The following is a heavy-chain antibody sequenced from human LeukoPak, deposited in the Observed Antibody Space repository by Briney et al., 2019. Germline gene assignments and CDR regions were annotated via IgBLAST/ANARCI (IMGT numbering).Heavy chain of an antibody. CDR1: GGSIRSSSYY. CDR2: IYYSGST. D-gene: IGHD5-18*01. CDR3: TRTSFGYDFFDS. Sequence: SETLSLTCSVSGGSIRSSSYYCGWIRQPPGKALEWIGSIYYSGSTSYNPSLKRRVTISVDTSKNQLSLRLSSVTAADTAVYYCTRTSFGYDFFDSWGQGSLVTVSA. V-gene: IGHV4-39*01. J-gene: IGHJ4*02.